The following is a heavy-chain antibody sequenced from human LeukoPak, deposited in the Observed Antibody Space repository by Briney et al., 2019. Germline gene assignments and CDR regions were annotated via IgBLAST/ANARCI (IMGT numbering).Heavy chain of an antibody. CDR2: IIPIFGTA. CDR1: GGTFSSYA. V-gene: IGHV1-69*05. Sequence: SVKVSCKASGGTFSSYAISWVRQAPGQGLEWMGGIIPIFGTANYAQKFQGRVTITTDESTSTAYMELSSLRSEDTAVYYCARSRGRITMVRGAHYYYYMDVWGKGTTVTVSS. CDR3: ARSRGRITMVRGAHYYYYMDV. D-gene: IGHD3-10*01. J-gene: IGHJ6*03.